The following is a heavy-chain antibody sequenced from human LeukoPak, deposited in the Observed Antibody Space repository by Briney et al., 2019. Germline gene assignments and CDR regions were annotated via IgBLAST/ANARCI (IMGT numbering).Heavy chain of an antibody. Sequence: ASVKVSCKASGYTFTGYYMHWVRQAPGQGLEWMGWINPNSGGTKYAQKFQGRVTMTRDTSISTAYMELSRLRSDDTAVYYCAQKRLDSGYGYWGQGTLVTVSS. CDR1: GYTFTGYY. CDR3: AQKRLDSGYGY. J-gene: IGHJ4*02. CDR2: INPNSGGT. D-gene: IGHD5-12*01. V-gene: IGHV1-2*02.